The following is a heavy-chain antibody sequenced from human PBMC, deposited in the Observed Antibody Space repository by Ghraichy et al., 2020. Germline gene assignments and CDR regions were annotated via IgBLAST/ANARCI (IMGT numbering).Heavy chain of an antibody. CDR2: IYYSGST. V-gene: IGHV4-39*01. Sequence: SQTLSLTCTVSGGSISSSSYYWGWIRQPPGKGLEWIGSIYYSGSTYYNPSLKSRVTISVDTSKNQFSLKLSSVTAADTAVYYCASGRDGSVFRTPYYFDYWGQGTLVTVSS. J-gene: IGHJ4*02. CDR1: GGSISSSSYY. CDR3: ASGRDGSVFRTPYYFDY. D-gene: IGHD3-10*01.